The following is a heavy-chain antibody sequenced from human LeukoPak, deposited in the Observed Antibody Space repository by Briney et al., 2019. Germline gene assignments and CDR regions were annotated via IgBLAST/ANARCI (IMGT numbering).Heavy chain of an antibody. CDR3: ARAYLGAGWFDP. V-gene: IGHV4-31*03. J-gene: IGHJ5*02. D-gene: IGHD3-16*01. CDR2: IYYSGST. Sequence: SETLSLTCTVSGGSISSGGYYWSWIRQHPGKGLEWIGYIYYSGSTYYNPSLKSRVTISVGTSKNQFSLKLSSVTAADTAVYYCARAYLGAGWFDPWGQGTLVTVSS. CDR1: GGSISSGGYY.